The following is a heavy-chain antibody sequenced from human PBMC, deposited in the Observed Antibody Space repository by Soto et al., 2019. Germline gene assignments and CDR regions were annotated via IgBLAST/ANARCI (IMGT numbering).Heavy chain of an antibody. J-gene: IGHJ5*02. V-gene: IGHV4-30-2*01. CDR2: IYHRVST. CDR1: GGSISSGGYS. Sequence: QLQLQESGSGLVRPSQTLSLTCAVSGGSISSGGYSWNWIRQPPGQGLEWIGYIYHRVSTLYNPFLSSRVTISVDKSNNQFSLKLSSVTAADTAVYYCARDQLEGNWFDPWGQGTLVTVSS. D-gene: IGHD1-1*01. CDR3: ARDQLEGNWFDP.